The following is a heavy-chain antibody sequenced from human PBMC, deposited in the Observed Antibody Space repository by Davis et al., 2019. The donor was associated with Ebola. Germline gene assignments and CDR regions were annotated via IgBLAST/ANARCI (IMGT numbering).Heavy chain of an antibody. CDR2: IKQDGSNK. Sequence: GESLKISCAASGFTFSSYWMSWVRQAPGKGLEWVANIKQDGSNKYYADSVKGRFTISRDNSKNTLYLQMNSLRAEDTAVYYCAKDPHDYWGQGTLVTVSS. V-gene: IGHV3-7*01. CDR3: AKDPHDY. CDR1: GFTFSSYW. J-gene: IGHJ4*02.